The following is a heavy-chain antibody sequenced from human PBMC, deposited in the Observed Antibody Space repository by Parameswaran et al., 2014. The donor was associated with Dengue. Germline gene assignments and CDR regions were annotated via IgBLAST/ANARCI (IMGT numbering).Heavy chain of an antibody. J-gene: IGHJ5*02. D-gene: IGHD2-15*01. CDR3: AKGLKRVGIDWFDP. CDR2: ISSDGSNK. V-gene: IGHV3-30*18. Sequence: WIRQPPGKGLEWVAVISSDGSNKYYADSVKGRFTISRDNSKNTLFLQMNTLRAEDTAVYYCAKGLKRVGIDWFDPWGQGTLVTVSS.